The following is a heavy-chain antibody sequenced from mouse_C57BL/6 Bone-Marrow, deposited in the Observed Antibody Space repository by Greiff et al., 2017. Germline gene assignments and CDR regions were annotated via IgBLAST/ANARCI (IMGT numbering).Heavy chain of an antibody. J-gene: IGHJ4*01. V-gene: IGHV1-72*01. D-gene: IGHD2-4*01. CDR1: GYTFTSYW. CDR3: ARGQLRRRGYYAMDY. CDR2: IDPNSGGT. Sequence: QVQLQQSGAELVKPGASVKLSCKASGYTFTSYWMHWVKQRPGRGLEWIGRIDPNSGGTKYNEKFKSKATLTVDKPSSTAYMQLSGLTSEDSAVYYFARGQLRRRGYYAMDYWGQGTAVTVSS.